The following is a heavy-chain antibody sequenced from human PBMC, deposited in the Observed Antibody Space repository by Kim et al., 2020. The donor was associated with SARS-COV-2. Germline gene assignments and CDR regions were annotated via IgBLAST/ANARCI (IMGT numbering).Heavy chain of an antibody. CDR1: GASIKNSDYY. V-gene: IGHV4-39*01. D-gene: IGHD3-10*01. J-gene: IGHJ4*02. Sequence: SETLSLTCSVSGASIKNSDYYWGWIRQSPGKGLEWIGSFSYSGTTYYNPSLKSRVTISVDTSNNHLSLTMRSATAADTALYYCARQAPRLRWFGALGDFDYWRQGTLVAVYS. CDR2: FSYSGTT. CDR3: ARQAPRLRWFGALGDFDY.